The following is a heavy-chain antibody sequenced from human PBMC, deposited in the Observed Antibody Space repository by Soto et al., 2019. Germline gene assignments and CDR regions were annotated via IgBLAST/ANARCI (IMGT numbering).Heavy chain of an antibody. V-gene: IGHV4-4*02. Sequence: ETLALTCTVAGGYIRRGDYCWSGVRQLPGKGLESIGEIYHSGVSNYKPSFNSGITISLDKSKNQLSLKLTSVTAADSAVYYCARDEHIVVATTSLGAMDVWGQGTTVTVSS. D-gene: IGHD2-2*01. J-gene: IGHJ6*02. CDR2: IYHSGVS. CDR1: GGYIRRGDYC. CDR3: ARDEHIVVATTSLGAMDV.